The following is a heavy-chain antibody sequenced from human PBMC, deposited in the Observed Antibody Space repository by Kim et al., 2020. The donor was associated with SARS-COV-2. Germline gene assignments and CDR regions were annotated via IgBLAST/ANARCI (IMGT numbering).Heavy chain of an antibody. Sequence: GGSLRLSCAVSGFTLRDYEMNWVRQAPGKGLEWVSYISGSGTSIYYADSVKGRFTISRDNAKNSLFLQMDSLRAEDTAVYYCARAQGTALLAWGYYRYYFGMDVWGKGTTVTVSS. J-gene: IGHJ6*04. D-gene: IGHD3-10*01. V-gene: IGHV3-48*03. CDR1: GFTLRDYE. CDR2: ISGSGTSI. CDR3: ARAQGTALLAWGYYRYYFGMDV.